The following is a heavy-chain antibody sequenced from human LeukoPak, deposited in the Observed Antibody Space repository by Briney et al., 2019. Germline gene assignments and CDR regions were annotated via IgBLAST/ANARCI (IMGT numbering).Heavy chain of an antibody. CDR2: INPNSGGT. CDR1: GYTFTGYY. V-gene: IGHV1-2*02. D-gene: IGHD3-22*01. CDR3: AREGRGYYDSSGYYW. J-gene: IGHJ4*02. Sequence: ASVKVSCKASGYTFTGYYMHWVRQAPGQGLEWVGWINPNSGGTNYAQKFQGRVTMTRDTSISTAYMELSRLRSDDTAVYYCAREGRGYYDSSGYYWWGQGTLVTVSS.